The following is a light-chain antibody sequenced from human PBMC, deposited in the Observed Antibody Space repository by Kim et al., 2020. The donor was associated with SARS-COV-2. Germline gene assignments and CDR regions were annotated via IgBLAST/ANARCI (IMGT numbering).Light chain of an antibody. V-gene: IGKV1-27*01. CDR1: QSISTS. Sequence: SASVGDRVTITCRASQSISTSLAWFQQKAGKVPKLLIYDASTLQSGFPSRFSGSGSGTDFSLTISSLQPEDVAVYYCQNYDRAPHSFGQGTKLEI. CDR2: DAS. CDR3: QNYDRAPHS. J-gene: IGKJ2*03.